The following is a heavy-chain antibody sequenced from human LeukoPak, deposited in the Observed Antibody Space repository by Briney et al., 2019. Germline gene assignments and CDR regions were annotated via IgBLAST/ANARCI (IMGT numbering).Heavy chain of an antibody. D-gene: IGHD6-13*01. J-gene: IGHJ4*02. Sequence: SETLSLTCTVSGGSISSGGYYWSWIRQPPGKGLEWIGYIYHSGSTYYNPSLKSRVTISVDTSKNQFSLKLSSVTAADTAVYYCAREEEYVAAAGSGDYWGQGTLVTVSS. CDR2: IYHSGST. V-gene: IGHV4-30-2*01. CDR3: AREEEYVAAAGSGDY. CDR1: GGSISSGGYY.